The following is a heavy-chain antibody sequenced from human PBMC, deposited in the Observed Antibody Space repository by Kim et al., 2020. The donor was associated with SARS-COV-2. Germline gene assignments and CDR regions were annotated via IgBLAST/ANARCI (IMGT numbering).Heavy chain of an antibody. J-gene: IGHJ3*01. CDR3: ARASLPLVDISYGSFICRVGAKPTRAFDV. CDR1: GGSISNYY. V-gene: IGHV4-59*01. D-gene: IGHD5-18*01. CDR2: IYYSGST. Sequence: SETLSLTCTVSGGSISNYYWSWIRQPPGKGLEWIGNIYYSGSTNYNPSLKSRVTITVDTPKNQFSPKLSSVTAADTAVYYCARASLPLVDISYGSFICRVGAKPTRAFDVWGQGTMVTVSS.